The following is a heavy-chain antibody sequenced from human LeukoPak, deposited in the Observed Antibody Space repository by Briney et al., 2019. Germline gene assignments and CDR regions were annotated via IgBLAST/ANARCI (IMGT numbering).Heavy chain of an antibody. Sequence: SVKVSCKASGGTFSSYAISWVRRAPGQGLEWMGGIIPIFGTANYAQKFQGRVTITADKSTSTAYMELSSLRSEDTAVYYCARVLITSANWFDPWGQGTLVTVSS. CDR2: IIPIFGTA. CDR3: ARVLITSANWFDP. J-gene: IGHJ5*02. CDR1: GGTFSSYA. V-gene: IGHV1-69*06. D-gene: IGHD1-14*01.